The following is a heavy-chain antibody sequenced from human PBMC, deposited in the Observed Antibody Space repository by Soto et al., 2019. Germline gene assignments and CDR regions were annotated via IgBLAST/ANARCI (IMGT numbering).Heavy chain of an antibody. D-gene: IGHD6-19*01. CDR2: ITGSGAGT. V-gene: IGHV3-23*01. J-gene: IGHJ4*02. CDR1: GFTFSSYA. Sequence: GGSLRLSCAGSGFTFSSYAMSWVRQAPVKGLEWVSSITGSGAGTYYADPVKGRFTISRDNSKNTLYLQMNSLKAEDTAVYFCAKYTSGGDFDYWGQGTLVTVSS. CDR3: AKYTSGGDFDY.